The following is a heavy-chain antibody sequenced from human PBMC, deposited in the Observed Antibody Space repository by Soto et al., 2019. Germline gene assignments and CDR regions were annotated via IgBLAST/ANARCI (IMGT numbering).Heavy chain of an antibody. CDR1: RGSIGSSDYY. CDR3: AGMSVPASRLSGLDS. J-gene: IGHJ4*02. V-gene: IGHV4-39*01. D-gene: IGHD6-25*01. Sequence: ASVTRSLTCTVSRGSIGSSDYYWGWIRKPPEKGLEWIGNINYLGSTYYNPSLRSRVTISADMSKNQFSLKLISVTAADTSVYYCAGMSVPASRLSGLDSSSQGT. CDR2: INYLGST.